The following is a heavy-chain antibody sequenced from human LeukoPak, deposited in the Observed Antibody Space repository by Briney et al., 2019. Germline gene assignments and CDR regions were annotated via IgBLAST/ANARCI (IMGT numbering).Heavy chain of an antibody. CDR1: GYTFTVYY. CDR2: INPNSGGT. J-gene: IGHJ4*02. V-gene: IGHV1-2*02. CDR3: ARDQGHGGNSWDY. Sequence: GASVRVSCKVSGYTFTVYYMHWVRQAPGQGREWLGWINPNSGGTNYAQNFQGRVTITRDTSISTAYMELSRLRSDDTAVYYCARDQGHGGNSWDYWGQGTLVTVSS. D-gene: IGHD4-23*01.